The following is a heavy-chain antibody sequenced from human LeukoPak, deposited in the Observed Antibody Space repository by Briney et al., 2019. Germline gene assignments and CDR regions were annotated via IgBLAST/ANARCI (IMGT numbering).Heavy chain of an antibody. CDR3: ARPTYGSADY. CDR1: GYSFTSYW. Sequence: GESLKISCKGSGYSFTSYWIGRVRQMPGQGLEWMGIIFPADSKTRYSPSVQGQVTMSADKSISTAYLQWSSLKASDTAMYYCARPTYGSADYWGQGTLVTVSS. CDR2: IFPADSKT. D-gene: IGHD3-10*01. V-gene: IGHV5-51*01. J-gene: IGHJ4*02.